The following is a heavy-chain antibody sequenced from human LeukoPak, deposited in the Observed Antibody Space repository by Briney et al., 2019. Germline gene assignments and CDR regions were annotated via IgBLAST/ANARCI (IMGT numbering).Heavy chain of an antibody. J-gene: IGHJ4*02. CDR1: TFIFGSYS. Sequence: GGSLRLSCVGSTFIFGSYSMNWVRQAPGKGLEWVSAISGSGGSTYYADSVKGRFTISRDNSKNTLYLQMNSLRAEDTAVYYCAKDPYYYDSSGYPPVTYFDYWGQGTLVTVSS. D-gene: IGHD3-22*01. V-gene: IGHV3-23*01. CDR2: ISGSGGST. CDR3: AKDPYYYDSSGYPPVTYFDY.